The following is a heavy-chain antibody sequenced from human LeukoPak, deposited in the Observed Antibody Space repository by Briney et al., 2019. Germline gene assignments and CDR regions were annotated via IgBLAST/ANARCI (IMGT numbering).Heavy chain of an antibody. V-gene: IGHV1-58*02. J-gene: IGHJ3*02. CDR3: AAEDDYVWKSYRSLDI. Sequence: SVKVSCKTSGFTFSDSAMQWVRQARGQRLEWIGWIVVGSGNTNYAQKFQGRVTITRDMSTSTVYMDLSSLRSEDTAVYYCAAEDDYVWKSYRSLDIWGQGTMVTVSS. CDR1: GFTFSDSA. D-gene: IGHD3-16*02. CDR2: IVVGSGNT.